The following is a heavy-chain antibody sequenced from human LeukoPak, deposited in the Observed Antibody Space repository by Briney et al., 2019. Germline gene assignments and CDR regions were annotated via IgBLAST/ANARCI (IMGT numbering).Heavy chain of an antibody. CDR2: IYYSGST. Sequence: SETLSLTCTVSGGSIKSYYWSWIRHPPGKGLEWIGQIYYSGSTNYNPSLKSRVTISLDTSKNQFSLKLNSVSAADTAVYYCARAMGGAGTVTDSWGQGTLVTVSS. D-gene: IGHD6-13*01. CDR3: ARAMGGAGTVTDS. J-gene: IGHJ5*01. CDR1: GGSIKSYY. V-gene: IGHV4-59*01.